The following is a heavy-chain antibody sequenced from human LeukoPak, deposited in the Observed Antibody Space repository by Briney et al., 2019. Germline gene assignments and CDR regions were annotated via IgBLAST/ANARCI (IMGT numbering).Heavy chain of an antibody. CDR3: ARVPLDYDILTGYSSRWFDP. V-gene: IGHV1-18*01. J-gene: IGHJ5*02. Sequence: ASVKVSCKASGYTFTSCGISWVRQAPGQGLEWMGWISAYNGNTNYAQKLQGRVTMTKDTSTSTAYMELRSLRSDDAAVYYCARVPLDYDILTGYSSRWFDPWGQGTLVTVSS. CDR1: GYTFTSCG. CDR2: ISAYNGNT. D-gene: IGHD3-9*01.